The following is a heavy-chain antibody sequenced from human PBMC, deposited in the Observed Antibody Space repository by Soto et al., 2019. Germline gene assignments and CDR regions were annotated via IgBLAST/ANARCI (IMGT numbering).Heavy chain of an antibody. CDR2: MNPNSGNT. CDR1: GYTFTSYD. V-gene: IGHV1-8*01. Sequence: ASVKVSCKASGYTFTSYDINWVRQATGQGLEWMGWMNPNSGNTGYAQKFQGRVTMTRNTSISTAYMELSSLRSEDTAVYYCARGRGYGSSTSCRRWFDPWGQGTLVTVSS. J-gene: IGHJ5*02. CDR3: ARGRGYGSSTSCRRWFDP. D-gene: IGHD2-2*03.